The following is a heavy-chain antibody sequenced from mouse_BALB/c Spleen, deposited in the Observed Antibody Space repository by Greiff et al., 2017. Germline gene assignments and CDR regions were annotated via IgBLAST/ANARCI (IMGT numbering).Heavy chain of an antibody. CDR2: IYPGDGDT. D-gene: IGHD1-1*01. J-gene: IGHJ4*01. CDR3: TRSNYYGSSYYAMDY. V-gene: IGHV1-80*01. Sequence: VQLQQSGAELVRPGSSVKISCKASGYAFSSYWMNWVKQRPGQGLEWIGQIYPGDGDTNYNGKFKGKATLTVDTSSSTAYMQLSSLTSEDSAVYYCTRSNYYGSSYYAMDYWGQGTSVTVSS. CDR1: GYAFSSYW.